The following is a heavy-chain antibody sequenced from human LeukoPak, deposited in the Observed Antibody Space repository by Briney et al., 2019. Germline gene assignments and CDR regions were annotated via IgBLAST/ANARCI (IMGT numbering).Heavy chain of an antibody. CDR2: INPKSGGT. Sequence: EASVTVSFKASGYTFTVYYMHWVGQAPGKGGEGMGWINPKSGGTKYAQKFQGRVTINRETDISKAYMELSRLRSHDTAVYYCAREVADKGGYSYVYDYWGQGTLVTVSS. J-gene: IGHJ4*02. CDR3: AREVADKGGYSYVYDY. CDR1: GYTFTVYY. V-gene: IGHV1-2*02. D-gene: IGHD5-18*01.